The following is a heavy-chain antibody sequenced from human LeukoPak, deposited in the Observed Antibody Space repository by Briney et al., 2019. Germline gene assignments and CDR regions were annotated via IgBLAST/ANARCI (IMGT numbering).Heavy chain of an antibody. V-gene: IGHV3-11*04. Sequence: GGSLRLSCAASGFTFSDYYMSWIRQAPGKGLAWVSYISSSGSTIYYADSVKGRFTISRDNAKNSLYLQMNSLRAEDTAVYYCARDLSGTMVRGFFDYWGQGTLVTVSS. D-gene: IGHD3-10*01. CDR2: ISSSGSTI. CDR1: GFTFSDYY. J-gene: IGHJ4*02. CDR3: ARDLSGTMVRGFFDY.